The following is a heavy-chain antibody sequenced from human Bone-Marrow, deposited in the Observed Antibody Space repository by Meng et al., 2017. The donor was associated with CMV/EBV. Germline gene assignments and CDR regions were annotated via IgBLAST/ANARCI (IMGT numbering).Heavy chain of an antibody. CDR1: VYTFTSYG. Sequence: QGRLVQSGAEVKKPGASVKVSCKASVYTFTSYGISWVRQAPGQGLEWMGWISAYNGNTNYAQKLQGRVTMTTDTSTSTAYMELRSLRSDDTAVYYCTTDLVTTVTTVGNWGQGTLVTVSS. D-gene: IGHD4-17*01. J-gene: IGHJ4*02. V-gene: IGHV1-18*01. CDR3: TTDLVTTVTTVGN. CDR2: ISAYNGNT.